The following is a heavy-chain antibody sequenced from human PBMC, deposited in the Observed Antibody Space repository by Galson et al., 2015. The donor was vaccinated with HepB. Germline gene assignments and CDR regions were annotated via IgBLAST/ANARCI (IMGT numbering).Heavy chain of an antibody. CDR2: IDWDDDK. J-gene: IGHJ5*02. Sequence: PALVKPTQTLTLTCTFSGFSLRTSGMCVSWIRQPPGKALEWLARIDWDDDKYYSTSLKTRLTISKDTSKNQVVLTMTNMDPVDTATYYCARSSMITFGGVIVPTEFDPWGQGTLVTVSS. CDR1: GFSLRTSGMC. V-gene: IGHV2-70*11. D-gene: IGHD3-16*02. CDR3: ARSSMITFGGVIVPTEFDP.